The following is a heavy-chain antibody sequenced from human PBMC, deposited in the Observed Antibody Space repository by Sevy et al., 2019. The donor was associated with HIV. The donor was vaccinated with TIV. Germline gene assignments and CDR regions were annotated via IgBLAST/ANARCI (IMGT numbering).Heavy chain of an antibody. CDR3: ARVSDTAMAPEYFQH. J-gene: IGHJ1*01. Sequence: GGSLRLSCAASGLTFSSYSMNWVRQAPGKGLEWVSSISSSSSYIYYADSVKGRFTISRDNAKNSLYLQMNSLRAEDTAVYYCARVSDTAMAPEYFQHWGQGTLVTVSS. CDR2: ISSSSSYI. CDR1: GLTFSSYS. V-gene: IGHV3-21*01. D-gene: IGHD5-18*01.